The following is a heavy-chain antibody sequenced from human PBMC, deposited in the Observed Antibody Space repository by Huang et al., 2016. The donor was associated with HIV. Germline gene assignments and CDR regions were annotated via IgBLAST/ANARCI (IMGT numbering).Heavy chain of an antibody. J-gene: IGHJ3*02. CDR1: GGSVSSGSYY. CDR2: IYTSGST. D-gene: IGHD2-21*01. CDR3: AREGYSYGENAFDI. Sequence: QVQLQESGPGLVKPSQTLSLTCTVSGGSVSSGSYYWSGIRQPAGKGLEWIGHIYTSGSTNYNPSRKSRVTMSVDTSKNQFSLKLSSVTAADTAVYYCAREGYSYGENAFDIWGQGTMVTVSS. V-gene: IGHV4-61*09.